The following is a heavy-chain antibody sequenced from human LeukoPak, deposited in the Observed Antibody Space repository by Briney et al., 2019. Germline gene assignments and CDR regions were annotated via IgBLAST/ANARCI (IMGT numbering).Heavy chain of an antibody. CDR2: TSGSGGST. V-gene: IGHV3-23*01. D-gene: IGHD6-6*01. Sequence: GGSLRLSCAASGFTFSSYAMSWVRQAPGKGLEWVSRTSGSGGSTYYAASVKGRFTISRDNSKNTLYLQMNSLRAEDTALYYCAKGMYSSSSHFDYWGQGTLVIVSS. CDR1: GFTFSSYA. J-gene: IGHJ4*02. CDR3: AKGMYSSSSHFDY.